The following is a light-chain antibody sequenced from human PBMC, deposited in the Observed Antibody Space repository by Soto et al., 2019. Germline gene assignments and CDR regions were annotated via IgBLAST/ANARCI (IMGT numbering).Light chain of an antibody. J-gene: IGLJ3*02. CDR3: AAWDDSLNEIWV. CDR1: SSNIGSNT. Sequence: QSVLTQPPSASGTPGQRVTISCSGSSSNIGSNTVNWYQQLPGTAPKLLIYSNNQRPSGVPDRFSGSKSGTSASLAISGLQSEDEADYYCAAWDDSLNEIWVFGGGTKLTVL. V-gene: IGLV1-44*01. CDR2: SNN.